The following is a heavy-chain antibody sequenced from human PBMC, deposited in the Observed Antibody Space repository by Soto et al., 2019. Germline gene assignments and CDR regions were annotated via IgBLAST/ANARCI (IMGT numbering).Heavy chain of an antibody. V-gene: IGHV4-59*01. Sequence: SETLSLTCTVSGGSISSYYWSWIRQPPGKALEWIGYIYYSGSTNYNPSLKSRVTISVDTSKNQFSLKLSSVTAADTAVYYCARVGGYYSGGSCCFNDAFDNWGQGTMVTVSS. CDR1: GGSISSYY. J-gene: IGHJ3*02. D-gene: IGHD2-15*01. CDR3: ARVGGYYSGGSCCFNDAFDN. CDR2: IYYSGST.